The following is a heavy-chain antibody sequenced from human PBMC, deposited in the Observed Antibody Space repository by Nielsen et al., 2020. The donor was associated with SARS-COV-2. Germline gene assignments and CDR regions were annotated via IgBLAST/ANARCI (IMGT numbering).Heavy chain of an antibody. Sequence: SETLSLTCTVSGGSISSSSYYWSWVRQPPGKGLEWIGEIYHSGSTNYNPSLKSRVTISVDKSKNQFSLKLSSVTAADTAVYYCARGPYFDYWGQGTLVTVSS. V-gene: IGHV4-39*07. CDR3: ARGPYFDY. CDR1: GGSISSSSYY. J-gene: IGHJ4*02. CDR2: IYHSGST.